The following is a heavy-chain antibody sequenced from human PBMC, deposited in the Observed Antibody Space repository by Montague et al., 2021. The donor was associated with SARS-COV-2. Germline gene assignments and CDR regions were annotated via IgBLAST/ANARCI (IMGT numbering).Heavy chain of an antibody. CDR1: GGSISSGGYY. CDR3: ASGAMGAAGGYGMDD. J-gene: IGHJ6*02. Sequence: TLSLTCTVSGGSISSGGYYSSWIRQHPGKVLEWIGYIYYEGYTYYNSSLKSRVTISVDTSKNLFSLILSCVTAAATAVYYCASGAMGAAGGYGMDDWGQGTMVTVSS. D-gene: IGHD2-2*01. CDR2: IYYEGYT. V-gene: IGHV4-31*03.